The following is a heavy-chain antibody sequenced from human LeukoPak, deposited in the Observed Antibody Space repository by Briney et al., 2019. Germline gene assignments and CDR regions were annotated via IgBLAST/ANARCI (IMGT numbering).Heavy chain of an antibody. J-gene: IGHJ4*02. CDR1: GYTFTDYY. V-gene: IGHV1-2*02. CDR3: ASISEVWSGYYTVHHDY. Sequence: GASVKVSCKTSGYTFTDYYMHWVRQAPGQGLEWMGRISPNSGDTNYAQKFLGRVTMTRDTSISTAYMELSSLTSDDTAVYYCASISEVWSGYYTVHHDYWGQGTLVTVPS. D-gene: IGHD3-3*01. CDR2: ISPNSGDT.